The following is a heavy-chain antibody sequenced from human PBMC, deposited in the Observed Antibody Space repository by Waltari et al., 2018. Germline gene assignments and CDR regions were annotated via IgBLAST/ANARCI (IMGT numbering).Heavy chain of an antibody. Sequence: QVQLVQSGAEVKKPGASVTVSCKASGYTFTGYYMHWVRQAPGQGLEWMGWINPNRGGTNYAQKFQGRVTMTRDTSISTAYMELSRLRSDDTAVYYCASTLRGLINYWGQGTLVTVSS. CDR3: ASTLRGLINY. D-gene: IGHD3-10*01. CDR1: GYTFTGYY. J-gene: IGHJ4*02. V-gene: IGHV1-2*02. CDR2: INPNRGGT.